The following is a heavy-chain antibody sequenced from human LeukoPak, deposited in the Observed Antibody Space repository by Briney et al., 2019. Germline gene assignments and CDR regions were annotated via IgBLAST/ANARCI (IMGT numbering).Heavy chain of an antibody. V-gene: IGHV4-61*02. CDR3: AREKKKSKYYYDSTWFDP. D-gene: IGHD3-22*01. CDR2: IYTSGST. J-gene: IGHJ5*02. CDR1: GGSISSGRYY. Sequence: SQTLSLTCTVSGGSISSGRYYWSWIRQPAGKGLEWIGRIYTSGSTNYNPSLKSRVTISVDTSKNQFSLKLSSVTAADTAVYYCAREKKKSKYYYDSTWFDPWGQGTLVTVSS.